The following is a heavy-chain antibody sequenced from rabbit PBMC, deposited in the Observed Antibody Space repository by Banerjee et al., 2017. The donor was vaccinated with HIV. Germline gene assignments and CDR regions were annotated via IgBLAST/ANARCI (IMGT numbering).Heavy chain of an antibody. Sequence: GIIYIGKGSTDYASWVNGRFTISNNTNQNTLYLQLNSLTAADTATYFCARDLAGVIGWNFDLWGPGTLVTVS. V-gene: IGHV1S47*01. D-gene: IGHD4-1*01. J-gene: IGHJ4*01. CDR3: ARDLAGVIGWNFDL. CDR2: IYIGKGST.